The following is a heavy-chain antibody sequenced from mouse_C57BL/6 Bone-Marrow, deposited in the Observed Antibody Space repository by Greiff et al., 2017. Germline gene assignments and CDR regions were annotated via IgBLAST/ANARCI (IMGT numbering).Heavy chain of an antibody. CDR3: AREAVDGYYPLNYFDY. CDR1: GYTFTSYW. D-gene: IGHD2-3*01. Sequence: QVQLQQPGAELVMPGASVKLSCKASGYTFTSYWMHWVKQRPGQGLEWIGEIDPSDSYTNDNQKFKGKSTLTVDKSSSTAYMQLSSLTSEDSAVYYCAREAVDGYYPLNYFDYWGQGTTLTVSS. V-gene: IGHV1-69*01. CDR2: IDPSDSYT. J-gene: IGHJ2*01.